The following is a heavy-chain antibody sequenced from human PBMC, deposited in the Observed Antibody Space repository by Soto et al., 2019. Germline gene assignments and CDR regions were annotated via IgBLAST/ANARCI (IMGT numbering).Heavy chain of an antibody. D-gene: IGHD3-16*01. V-gene: IGHV4-59*08. Sequence: QVQLQESGPGLVKPSETLSLSCSVSGGSMSGHYWSRVRQTPGKGLEWIGYMYYSGSTNYNPSLTRRVTRSVDTSKNHFSLRLTSVTAADTAVYYCARGPYYDLIWNYYYMDVWGKGTTVTVSS. CDR2: MYYSGST. CDR1: GGSMSGHY. CDR3: ARGPYYDLIWNYYYMDV. J-gene: IGHJ6*03.